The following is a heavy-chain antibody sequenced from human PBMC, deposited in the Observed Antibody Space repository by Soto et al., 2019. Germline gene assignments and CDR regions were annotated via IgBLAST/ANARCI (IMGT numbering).Heavy chain of an antibody. V-gene: IGHV4-39*01. D-gene: IGHD3-22*01. CDR2: IYYSGST. CDR3: AGVVINNWFDP. J-gene: IGHJ5*02. Sequence: SETLSLTCTVSGGSISGSSYYWGWIRQPPGKGLEWIGSIYYSGSTYYNPSLKSRVTISVDTSKNQFSLKLSSVTAADTAVYYCAGVVINNWFDPWGQGTLVTVS. CDR1: GGSISGSSYY.